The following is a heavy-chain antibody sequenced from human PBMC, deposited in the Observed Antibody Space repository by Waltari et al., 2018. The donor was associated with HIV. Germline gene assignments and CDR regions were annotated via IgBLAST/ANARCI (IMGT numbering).Heavy chain of an antibody. J-gene: IGHJ5*02. V-gene: IGHV1-18*01. CDR2: MNVYSGNT. D-gene: IGHD3-9*01. CDR3: AVYYDILTGQMNWFDP. CDR1: GYTFSNYVFG. Sequence: QVQLVQSGAEVKKPGASVKVSCRASGYTFSNYVFGVTWVRQAPGQGLEWMGWMNVYSGNTHYAQNLQDRVSMTADTSTTTAYMELRSLRSDDTAVYYCAVYYDILTGQMNWFDPWGQGTLVTVSS.